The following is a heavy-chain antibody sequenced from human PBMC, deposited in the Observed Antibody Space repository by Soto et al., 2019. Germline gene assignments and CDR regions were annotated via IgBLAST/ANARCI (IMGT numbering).Heavy chain of an antibody. CDR1: GCSFTSYW. J-gene: IGHJ6*02. D-gene: IGHD6-19*01. CDR3: ARHLAVAARYGMDV. V-gene: IGHV5-51*01. CDR2: IYPGDSDT. Sequence: GESLQISGKGSGCSFTSYWIGWVRQMHGKGLEWMGIIYPGDSDTRYSPSFQGQVTISADKSISTAYLQWSSLKASDTAMYYCARHLAVAARYGMDVWGQGTTVTVSS.